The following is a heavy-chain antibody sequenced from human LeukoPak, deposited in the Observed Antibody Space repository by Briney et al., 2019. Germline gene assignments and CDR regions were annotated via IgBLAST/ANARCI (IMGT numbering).Heavy chain of an antibody. CDR1: GYTFTGYY. CDR2: INPNSGGT. Sequence: ASVKVSCKASGYTFTGYYMHWVRQAPGQGREWMGWINPNSGGTNYAQKFQGRVTMTRDTSISTAYMELSRLRSDDTAVYYCARDHDYYDSSGYHPNNWFDPWGQGTLVTVSS. V-gene: IGHV1-2*02. J-gene: IGHJ5*02. D-gene: IGHD3-22*01. CDR3: ARDHDYYDSSGYHPNNWFDP.